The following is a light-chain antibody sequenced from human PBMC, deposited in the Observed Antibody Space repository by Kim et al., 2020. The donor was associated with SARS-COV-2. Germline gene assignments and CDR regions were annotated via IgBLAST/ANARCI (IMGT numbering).Light chain of an antibody. Sequence: LSASVGDRVTITCRASHSINNYLAWYQHKLGEAPKLLIYRASTLQTGVSSRFSGSGSGTEFTLTINSLQPDDFATYFCQNYNTWTFGQGTKLEI. CDR3: QNYNTWT. CDR1: HSINNY. V-gene: IGKV1-5*03. CDR2: RAS. J-gene: IGKJ1*01.